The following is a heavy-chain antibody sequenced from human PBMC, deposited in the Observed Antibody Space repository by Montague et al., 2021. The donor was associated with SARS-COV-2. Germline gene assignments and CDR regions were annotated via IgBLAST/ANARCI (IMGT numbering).Heavy chain of an antibody. Sequence: SETLSLTCTVSGGSISGSNYYWDWIRQPPGKGLEWIGSIYDSGSTYYNPSLKSRVTISVDTSKNHFSLKLSSVTAADTAVYYCARRGRKLLPVATTIGGFDIGGQGTMVTVSS. CDR1: GGSISGSNYY. V-gene: IGHV4-39*02. D-gene: IGHD5-12*01. CDR3: ARRGRKLLPVATTIGGFDI. J-gene: IGHJ3*02. CDR2: IYDSGST.